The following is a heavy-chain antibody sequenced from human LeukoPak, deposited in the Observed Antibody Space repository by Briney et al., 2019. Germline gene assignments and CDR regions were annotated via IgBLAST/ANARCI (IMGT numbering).Heavy chain of an antibody. J-gene: IGHJ4*02. D-gene: IGHD6-13*01. V-gene: IGHV3-30*02. CDR2: IRSDGSNK. CDR1: GFTFSSYS. CDR3: AKDSSKGPFDY. Sequence: PGGSLRLSCAASGFTFSSYSMNWVRQAPGKGLEWVAVIRSDGSNKYYADSVKGRLIISRDNSKNTLYLQMNSLRGEDTAEYYCAKDSSKGPFDYWGQGTPVTVSS.